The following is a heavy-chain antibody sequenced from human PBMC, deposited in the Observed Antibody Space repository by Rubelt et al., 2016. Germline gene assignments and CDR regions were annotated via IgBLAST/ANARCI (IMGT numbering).Heavy chain of an antibody. Sequence: EVQLVESGGGLVQPGGSLRLSCAASGFTFSSYWMSWVRQAPGKGLEWVANIKQDGSEKYYVDSVKGRFTISRDNAKNTLYLEMNSLRAEDTAVYYCAKDSGFTSMVDDYWGQGRLVTVSS. CDR3: AKDSGFTSMVDDY. V-gene: IGHV3-7*01. CDR2: IKQDGSEK. D-gene: IGHD5-18*01. CDR1: GFTFSSYW. J-gene: IGHJ4*02.